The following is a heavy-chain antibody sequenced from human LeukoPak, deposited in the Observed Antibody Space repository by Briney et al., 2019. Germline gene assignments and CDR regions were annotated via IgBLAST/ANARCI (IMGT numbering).Heavy chain of an antibody. Sequence: GGSLRLSCAASGFTFSSYSMNWVRQAPGKGLEWVSSIVGSSYYIYYADSVKGRFTISRDNAKNSLYLQMNSLRAKDTAVYYCARDLGTDYIWGSYRPDAFDIWGQGTMVTVSS. J-gene: IGHJ3*02. CDR1: GFTFSSYS. CDR2: IVGSSYYI. CDR3: ARDLGTDYIWGSYRPDAFDI. V-gene: IGHV3-21*01. D-gene: IGHD3-16*02.